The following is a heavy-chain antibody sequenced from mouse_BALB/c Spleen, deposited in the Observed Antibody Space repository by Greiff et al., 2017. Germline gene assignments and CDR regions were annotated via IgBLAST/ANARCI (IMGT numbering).Heavy chain of an antibody. D-gene: IGHD4-1*01. CDR2: IWAGGST. J-gene: IGHJ3*01. CDR1: GFSLTSYG. V-gene: IGHV2-9*02. CDR3: ARGTGTAWFAY. Sequence: QVQLKESGPGLVAPSQSLSITCTVSGFSLTSYGVHWVRQPPGKGLEWLGVIWAGGSTNYYSALMSSLSISKDNSKSQVFLKMNSLQTDDTAMYYCARGTGTAWFAYWGQGTLVTVSA.